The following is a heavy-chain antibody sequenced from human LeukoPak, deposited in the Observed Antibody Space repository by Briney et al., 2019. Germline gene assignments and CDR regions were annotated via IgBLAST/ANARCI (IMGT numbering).Heavy chain of an antibody. Sequence: GGSLRLSCAASGFTFSSYGMHWVRQAPGKGLEWVAVIWYGGSNKYYADSVKGRFTISRDNSKNTLYLQMNSLRAEDTAVYYCAKDFYDSSGYLDYWGQGTLVTVSS. D-gene: IGHD3-22*01. J-gene: IGHJ4*02. CDR1: GFTFSSYG. CDR3: AKDFYDSSGYLDY. V-gene: IGHV3-30*02. CDR2: IWYGGSNK.